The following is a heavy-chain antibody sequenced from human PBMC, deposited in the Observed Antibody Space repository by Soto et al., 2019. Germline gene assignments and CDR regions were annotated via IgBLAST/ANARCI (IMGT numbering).Heavy chain of an antibody. CDR1: GFTFSDYY. D-gene: IGHD3-22*01. CDR2: ISSSGNTI. V-gene: IGHV3-11*01. Sequence: QVQLVESGGGLVKTSGSLRIACAASGFTFSDYYMSWVRQAPGKGLEWVSYISSSGNTIYCADSVKGRFTISRDNAKNSVYLQMNSLRAEDTALYFCAKMSSENYYDPVFSWGQGTLVTVSS. J-gene: IGHJ4*02. CDR3: AKMSSENYYDPVFS.